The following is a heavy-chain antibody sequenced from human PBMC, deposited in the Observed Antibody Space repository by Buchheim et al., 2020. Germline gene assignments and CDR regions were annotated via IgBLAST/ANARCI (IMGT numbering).Heavy chain of an antibody. CDR1: GFTFGDFA. Sequence: EVQLVESGGGLVQPGRSLGLSCVGSGFTFGDFAMSWFRQAPGKGLEWVGLIRSITYGGTTEYAPSVNGRFTISRDDSKSITYLQMNSLKAEDTAVYYCSRRLGFDYWGQGTL. D-gene: IGHD3-9*01. V-gene: IGHV3-49*03. CDR3: SRRLGFDY. J-gene: IGHJ4*02. CDR2: IRSITYGGTT.